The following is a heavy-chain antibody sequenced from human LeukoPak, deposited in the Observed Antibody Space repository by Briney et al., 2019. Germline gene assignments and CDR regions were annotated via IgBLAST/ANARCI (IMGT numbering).Heavy chain of an antibody. J-gene: IGHJ4*02. D-gene: IGHD6-13*01. Sequence: GGSLRLSCAASGFTFSDYYMIWIRQAPGKGLEWVTYISSSSSYTNYADSVKGRFTISRDNAKNSLYLQMNSLRAEDTAVYYCARARIAAAGPFDYWGQGTLVTVSS. V-gene: IGHV3-11*06. CDR1: GFTFSDYY. CDR3: ARARIAAAGPFDY. CDR2: ISSSSSYT.